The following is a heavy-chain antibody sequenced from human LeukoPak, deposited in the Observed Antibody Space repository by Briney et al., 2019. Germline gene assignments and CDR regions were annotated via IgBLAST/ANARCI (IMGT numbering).Heavy chain of an antibody. J-gene: IGHJ1*01. V-gene: IGHV3-30*18. CDR3: AKSHPPTVSTEEGEYLQH. CDR2: ISFDGSNQ. D-gene: IGHD4-17*01. Sequence: GGSLRLSCAASGFTFSSFGMHWVRQAPGQGLAWVAVISFDGSNQYYADSVKGRFTIYRDNFKNTVYLQMNSLRAEETAVYYCAKSHPPTVSTEEGEYLQHWGQGTLVTVSS. CDR1: GFTFSSFG.